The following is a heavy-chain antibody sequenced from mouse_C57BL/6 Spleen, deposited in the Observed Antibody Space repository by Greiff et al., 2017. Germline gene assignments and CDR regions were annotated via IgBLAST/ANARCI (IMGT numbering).Heavy chain of an antibody. CDR1: GFTFSDYY. CDR2: INYDGSST. CDR3: AREDDGYFSWFAY. D-gene: IGHD2-3*01. Sequence: DVKLVESEGGLVQPGSSMKLSCTASGFTFSDYYMAWVRQVPEKGLEWVANINYDGSSTYYLDSLKSRFIISRDNAKNILYLQMSSLKSEDTATYYCAREDDGYFSWFAYWGQGSLVTVSA. J-gene: IGHJ3*01. V-gene: IGHV5-16*01.